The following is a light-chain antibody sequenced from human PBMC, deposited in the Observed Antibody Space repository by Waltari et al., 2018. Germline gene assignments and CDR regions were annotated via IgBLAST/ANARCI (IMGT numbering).Light chain of an antibody. J-gene: IGKJ2*01. CDR1: KSISTW. Sequence: DIQMTQSPSTLSVSVGDRVTITCRARKSISTWLAWYQQRPGKAPKLLIYKASTLQSGVPSRFSGSRSGTEFTLTISGLQPDDFATYYCQQYYNYYTFGQGTKLEVK. CDR3: QQYYNYYT. V-gene: IGKV1-5*03. CDR2: KAS.